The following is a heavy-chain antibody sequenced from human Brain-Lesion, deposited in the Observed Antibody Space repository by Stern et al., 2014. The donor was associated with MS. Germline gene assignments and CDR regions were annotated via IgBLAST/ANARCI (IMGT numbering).Heavy chain of an antibody. Sequence: VQLVESGAEVKKPGASVKVSCKASGYTFSSYDITWVRQASGHGLEWTGWMNPYSGNTGYAQKFKGRVSMTSAPSISTVYMELTSLTSDDTAVYFCARAVRNQLLSEYWGQGTLVTVSS. CDR3: ARAVRNQLLSEY. CDR2: MNPYSGNT. D-gene: IGHD2-2*01. J-gene: IGHJ4*02. V-gene: IGHV1-8*01. CDR1: GYTFSSYD.